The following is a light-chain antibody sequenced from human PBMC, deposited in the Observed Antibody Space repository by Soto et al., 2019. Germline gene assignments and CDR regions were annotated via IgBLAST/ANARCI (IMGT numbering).Light chain of an antibody. J-gene: IGLJ2*01. CDR2: EVS. Sequence: QSVLTQPPSASGSPGQSVTISCTGTSSDVGGYNFVSWYQQHPGKAPKLMIYEVSKRPSGVPDRFSGSISGTSASLAISGLQSEDEADYYCAAWDDSLDGRVVFGGGTKLTVL. CDR1: SSDVGGYNF. CDR3: AAWDDSLDGRVV. V-gene: IGLV2-8*01.